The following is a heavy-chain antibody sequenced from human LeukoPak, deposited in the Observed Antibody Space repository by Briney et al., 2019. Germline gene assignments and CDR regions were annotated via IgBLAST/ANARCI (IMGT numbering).Heavy chain of an antibody. CDR2: IYYTGST. Sequence: PSETLSLTCGVSGGSVGSDSYYWSWIRQPPGKGLEWIGYIYYTGSTNYNPSLKSRVTISVDTSKNQFSLKLTSVTAADTAVYYCARRTTIFGVAPTGYFDYWGQGTLVTVSS. D-gene: IGHD3-3*01. CDR1: GGSVGSDSYY. CDR3: ARRTTIFGVAPTGYFDY. V-gene: IGHV4-61*01. J-gene: IGHJ4*02.